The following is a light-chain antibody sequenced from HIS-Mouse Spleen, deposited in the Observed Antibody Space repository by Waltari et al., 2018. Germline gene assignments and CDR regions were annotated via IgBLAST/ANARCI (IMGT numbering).Light chain of an antibody. Sequence: SYELTQPPSVSVSPGQTARITCSGDALPKKYAYWYQQKERQAPVLVIYEDSKRPSGIPERFSGSSSGTMATLTISGAQVEDEADYYCYSTDSSGNHRVFGGGTKLTVL. CDR3: YSTDSSGNHRV. V-gene: IGLV3-10*01. CDR1: ALPKKY. CDR2: EDS. J-gene: IGLJ2*01.